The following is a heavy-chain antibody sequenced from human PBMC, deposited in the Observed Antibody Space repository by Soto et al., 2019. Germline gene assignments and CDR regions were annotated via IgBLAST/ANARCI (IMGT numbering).Heavy chain of an antibody. CDR2: ISAHNGNT. J-gene: IGHJ4*02. CDR1: GYTFTSYG. V-gene: IGHV1-18*01. Sequence: VHLVQSGAEVKKPGASVKVSCKASGYTFTSYGITWVRQAPGQGLEWMGWISAHNGNTDYAQKLQGRVIVTRDTSTSTAYMELRILRSDDTAVYYCARGRYGDYWGQGALVTVSS. D-gene: IGHD1-1*01. CDR3: ARGRYGDY.